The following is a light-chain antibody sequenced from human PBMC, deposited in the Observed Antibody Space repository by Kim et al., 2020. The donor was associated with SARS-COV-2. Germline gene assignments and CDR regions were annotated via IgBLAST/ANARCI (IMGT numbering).Light chain of an antibody. Sequence: QPVLTQSPSASASLGASVKLTCTLSSGHSSYAIAWHQQQPEKGPRYLMKVNSDGSHIMGDGIPDRFSGSSSGAERYLSISTIQSEDEADYYCQTWGTGILVFGGGTQLTVL. J-gene: IGLJ3*02. CDR3: QTWGTGILV. V-gene: IGLV4-69*01. CDR1: SGHSSYA. CDR2: VNSDGSH.